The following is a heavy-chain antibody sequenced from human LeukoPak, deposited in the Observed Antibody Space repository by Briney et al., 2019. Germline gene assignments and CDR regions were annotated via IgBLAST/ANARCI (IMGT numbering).Heavy chain of an antibody. CDR2: ISAYNGNT. Sequence: ASVKVSCKASGYTFTSYGISWVRQAPGQGLEWMGWISAYNGNTNYAQKLQGRVTMTTDTSTSTAYMELRSLRSDDTAVYYCARYHTGGYSSGWSQFDYWGQGTLVTVSS. J-gene: IGHJ4*02. V-gene: IGHV1-18*01. CDR3: ARYHTGGYSSGWSQFDY. CDR1: GYTFTSYG. D-gene: IGHD6-19*01.